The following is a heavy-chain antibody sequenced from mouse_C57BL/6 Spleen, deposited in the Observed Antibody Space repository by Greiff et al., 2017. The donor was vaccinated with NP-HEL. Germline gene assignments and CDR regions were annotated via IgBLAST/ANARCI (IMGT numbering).Heavy chain of an antibody. CDR2: ISDGGSYT. V-gene: IGHV5-4*01. J-gene: IGHJ2*01. CDR1: GFTFSSYA. CDR3: AREGDYGSSPYFDY. Sequence: DVMLVESGGGLVKPGGSLKLSCAASGFTFSSYAMSWVRQTPEKRLEWVATISDGGSYTYYPDNVKGRFTISRDNAKNNLYLQMSHLKSEDTAMYYCAREGDYGSSPYFDYWGQGTTLTVSS. D-gene: IGHD1-1*01.